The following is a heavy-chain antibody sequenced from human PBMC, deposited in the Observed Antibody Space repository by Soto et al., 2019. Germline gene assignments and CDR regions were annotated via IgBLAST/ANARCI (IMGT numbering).Heavy chain of an antibody. J-gene: IGHJ6*02. Sequence: GASVKVSCKASGGTFSSYAISWVRQAPGQGLEWMGGIIPIFGTANYAQKFQGRVTITADKSTSTAYMELSSLRSEDTAVYCCAREISTYYYGMDVWGQGTTVTVSS. CDR2: IIPIFGTA. V-gene: IGHV1-69*06. CDR1: GGTFSSYA. D-gene: IGHD2-15*01. CDR3: AREISTYYYGMDV.